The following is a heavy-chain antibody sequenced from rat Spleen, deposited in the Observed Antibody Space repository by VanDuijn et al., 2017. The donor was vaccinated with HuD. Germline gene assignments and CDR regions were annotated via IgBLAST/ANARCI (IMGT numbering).Heavy chain of an antibody. V-gene: IGHV5-7*01. D-gene: IGHD1-12*02. CDR1: GFTFSDFP. CDR3: TKQWTGSYWNLDF. J-gene: IGHJ1*01. Sequence: EVQLVESGGGPVQPGRSLRLSCAASGFTFSDFPMAWVRQTPQKGLEWVATISSVNFNTYYPDSVKGRFTISRDNAKSTLYLQMDRLGSEDTATYYCTKQWTGSYWNLDFWGPGTMVTVSS. CDR2: ISSVNFNT.